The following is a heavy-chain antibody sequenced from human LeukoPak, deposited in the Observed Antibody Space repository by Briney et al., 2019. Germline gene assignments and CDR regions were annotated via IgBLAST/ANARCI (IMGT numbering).Heavy chain of an antibody. CDR2: ISSSGSTI. CDR1: GFTFSSYA. Sequence: PGGSLRLSCAASGFTFSSYAMSWVRQAPGKGLEWVSYISSSGSTIYYADSVKGRFTISRDNAKNSLYLQINSLRAEDAAAYYCAREGVLGPNYDYWGQGTLVTVSS. V-gene: IGHV3-48*04. D-gene: IGHD3-16*01. CDR3: AREGVLGPNYDY. J-gene: IGHJ4*02.